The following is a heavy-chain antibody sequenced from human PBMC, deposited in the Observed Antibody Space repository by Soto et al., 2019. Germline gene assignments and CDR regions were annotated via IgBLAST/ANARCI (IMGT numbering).Heavy chain of an antibody. D-gene: IGHD6-13*01. CDR3: AKSSGGSSWYPPDH. V-gene: IGHV3-30*18. CDR2: TANDGSAQ. CDR1: GFIFSSYG. J-gene: IGHJ4*02. Sequence: QVQLVESGGGVVQPGGSLRLSCAASGFIFSSYGMQWVRQSPGEGLEWVATTANDGSAQYYADSVQGRFTISRDNSKNTLFLQMESLRPEDTGVYYCAKSSGGSSWYPPDHWGQGTLVTVSS.